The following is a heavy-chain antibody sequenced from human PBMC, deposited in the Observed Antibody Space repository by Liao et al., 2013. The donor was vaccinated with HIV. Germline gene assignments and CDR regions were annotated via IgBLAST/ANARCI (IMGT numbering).Heavy chain of an antibody. CDR3: ARGWYFDFWSGYYSPAGVGPYFDY. Sequence: QVQLQESGPGLLKPSETLSLTCAVYGGSFSGYYWSWIRQPPGKGLEWIGEINHTGSTNYNPSLKSRVTISVDSSENQFSLKLSSVTAADTAVYYCARGWYFDFWSGYYSPAGVGPYFDYWGQGTLVTVSS. V-gene: IGHV4-34*01. J-gene: IGHJ4*02. D-gene: IGHD3-3*01. CDR1: GGSFSGYY. CDR2: INHTGST.